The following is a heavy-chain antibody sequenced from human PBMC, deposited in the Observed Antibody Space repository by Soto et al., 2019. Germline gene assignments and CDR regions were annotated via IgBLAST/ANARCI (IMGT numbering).Heavy chain of an antibody. Sequence: GESLKISCKGSGYSFTNYWIGWVRQMPGKGLEWMGIIHPGDSDTRYSPSFQGQVTSSADKSISTAYLQWSSLKASDTAMYYCARNMTTVVESDDAFDIWGQGTMVTVSS. J-gene: IGHJ3*02. CDR1: GYSFTNYW. V-gene: IGHV5-51*01. CDR3: ARNMTTVVESDDAFDI. CDR2: IHPGDSDT. D-gene: IGHD4-17*01.